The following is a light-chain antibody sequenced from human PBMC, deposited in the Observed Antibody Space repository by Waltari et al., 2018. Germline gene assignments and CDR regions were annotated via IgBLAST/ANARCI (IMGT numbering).Light chain of an antibody. V-gene: IGLV3-21*02. CDR1: KIGNIG. CDR2: DES. Sequence: SYVLTQPPSVSVAPGQTARLTCGGSKIGNIGLTWYRQQPGQAPLLVIYDESDRPSGIPDRFSGSKSGTTATLTISGVEAGDEAEYYCQVWDGTTDHPYVVFGGGTKLTVL. J-gene: IGLJ2*01. CDR3: QVWDGTTDHPYVV.